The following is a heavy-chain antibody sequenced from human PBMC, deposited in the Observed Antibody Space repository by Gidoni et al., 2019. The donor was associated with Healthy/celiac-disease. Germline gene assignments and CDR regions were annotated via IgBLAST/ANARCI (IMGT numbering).Heavy chain of an antibody. V-gene: IGHV1-18*01. Sequence: QVQLVQSGAEVKKPGASVKVSCKASGYTFTSYGISWVRQAPGQGLEWMGWISAYNGNPNYAQKLQGRVTMTTDTSTSTAYMELRSLRSDDTAVYYCARQPPPITFGGVIVNPEDNYFDYWGQGTLVTVSS. J-gene: IGHJ4*02. CDR3: ARQPPPITFGGVIVNPEDNYFDY. D-gene: IGHD3-16*02. CDR1: GYTFTSYG. CDR2: ISAYNGNP.